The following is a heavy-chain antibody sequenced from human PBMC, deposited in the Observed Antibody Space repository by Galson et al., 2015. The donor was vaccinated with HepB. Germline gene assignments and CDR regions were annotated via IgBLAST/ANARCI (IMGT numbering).Heavy chain of an antibody. CDR2: ISYDGSNK. CDR1: GFTFSSYG. CDR3: AKVFYSSSWYVGPFHDYYYYGMDV. V-gene: IGHV3-30*18. D-gene: IGHD6-13*01. J-gene: IGHJ6*02. Sequence: SLRLSCAASGFTFSSYGMHWVRQAPGKGLEWVAVISYDGSNKYYADSVKGRFTISRDNSKNTLYLQMNSLRAEDTAVYYCAKVFYSSSWYVGPFHDYYYYGMDVWGQGTTVTVSS.